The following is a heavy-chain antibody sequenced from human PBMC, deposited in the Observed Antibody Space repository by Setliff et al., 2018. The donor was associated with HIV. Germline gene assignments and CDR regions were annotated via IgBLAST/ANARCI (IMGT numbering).Heavy chain of an antibody. V-gene: IGHV1-18*01. CDR1: GYTFTRYG. D-gene: IGHD3-10*01. J-gene: IGHJ6*02. CDR3: SRSGVPPYYYYGMDV. Sequence: GASVKVSCKASGYTFTRYGISWVRQAPGQGLEWMGWINSYNGNTKFAQKFQGRVTMTTDTSTTTAFMELRSLKADDTGIYYCSRSGVPPYYYYGMDVWGQGTTVTVSS. CDR2: INSYNGNT.